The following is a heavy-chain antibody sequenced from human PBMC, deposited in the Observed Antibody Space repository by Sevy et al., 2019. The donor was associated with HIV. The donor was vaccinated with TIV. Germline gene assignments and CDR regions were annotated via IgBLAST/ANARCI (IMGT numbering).Heavy chain of an antibody. CDR3: ARSRSYYDFWSGYGGYFDY. J-gene: IGHJ4*02. V-gene: IGHV3-30-3*01. Sequence: GGSLRLSCAASGFTFSSYAMHWVRQAPGKGLEWVAVISYDGSNKYYADPVKGRFTISRDNSKNTLYLQMNSLRAEDTAVYYCARSRSYYDFWSGYGGYFDYWGQGTLVTVSS. D-gene: IGHD3-3*01. CDR2: ISYDGSNK. CDR1: GFTFSSYA.